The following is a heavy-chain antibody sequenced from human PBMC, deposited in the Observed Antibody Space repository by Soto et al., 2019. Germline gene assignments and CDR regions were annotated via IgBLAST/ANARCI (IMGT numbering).Heavy chain of an antibody. D-gene: IGHD5-12*01. J-gene: IGHJ4*02. CDR2: IKSIANGGTR. CDR1: GFTFSNAW. V-gene: IGHV3-15*01. CDR3: ATDWLDH. Sequence: EVQLVESGGGLVKPGGSLRLSCAASGFTFSNAWMSWVRQAPGKGLEWVGRIKSIANGGTRDHAAPVKGRFTISRDDSKNTLYLQMESMQTENTAVYYCATDWLDHWGQGTLVTVSS.